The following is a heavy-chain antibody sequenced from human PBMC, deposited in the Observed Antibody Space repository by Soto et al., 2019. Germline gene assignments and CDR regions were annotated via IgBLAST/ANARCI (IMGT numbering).Heavy chain of an antibody. D-gene: IGHD2-2*01. Sequence: GASVKVSCKASGGTFSSYAISWVRQAPGQGLEWMGVIIPIFGTTNYAQKFQGRVMITADEYTSTAYMELRSLRSDDTAVYYCAIHIVVVPAATTYYFDYWGQGTLVTVSS. CDR3: AIHIVVVPAATTYYFDY. CDR2: IIPIFGTT. CDR1: GGTFSSYA. V-gene: IGHV1-69*13. J-gene: IGHJ4*02.